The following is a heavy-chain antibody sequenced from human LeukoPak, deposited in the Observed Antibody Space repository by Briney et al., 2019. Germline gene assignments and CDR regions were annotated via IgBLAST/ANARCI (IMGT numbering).Heavy chain of an antibody. CDR3: ARDTLTTHAFDI. D-gene: IGHD1-14*01. Sequence: GSVKVSCKASGYTFTSYGISWVRQAPGQGLEWMGWISAYNGNTNYAQKLQGRVTMTTDTSTSTAYMELRSLRSDDTAVYYCARDTLTTHAFDIWGQGTMVTVSS. CDR2: ISAYNGNT. CDR1: GYTFTSYG. V-gene: IGHV1-18*01. J-gene: IGHJ3*02.